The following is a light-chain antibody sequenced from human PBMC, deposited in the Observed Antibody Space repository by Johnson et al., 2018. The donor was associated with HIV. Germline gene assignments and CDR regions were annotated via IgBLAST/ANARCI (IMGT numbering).Light chain of an antibody. V-gene: IGLV1-51*01. CDR1: SSNIGNNY. CDR2: DNN. Sequence: QSVLTQPPSVSAAPGQKVTISCSGSSSNIGNNYVSWYQQLPGTAPKPLIYDNNKRPSGIPDRFSGSKSGTSATLGITGLQTGDEADYYCGTWDSSLSASFGTGTKFTVL. J-gene: IGLJ1*01. CDR3: GTWDSSLSAS.